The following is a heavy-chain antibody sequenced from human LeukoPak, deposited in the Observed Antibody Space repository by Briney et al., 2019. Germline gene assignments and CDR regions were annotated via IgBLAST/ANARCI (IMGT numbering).Heavy chain of an antibody. Sequence: PGGSLRLSCAASGFTFSNYGMHWARQTPDEGLEWVAFIRSDSSYIYYLESVKGRFTVSRDNSKNTLFLQMHSLRPEDTAVHYCVKDPSGAAAAGTFDYWGQGTLVTVSS. J-gene: IGHJ4*02. CDR1: GFTFSNYG. CDR2: IRSDSSYI. V-gene: IGHV3-30*02. CDR3: VKDPSGAAAAGTFDY. D-gene: IGHD6-13*01.